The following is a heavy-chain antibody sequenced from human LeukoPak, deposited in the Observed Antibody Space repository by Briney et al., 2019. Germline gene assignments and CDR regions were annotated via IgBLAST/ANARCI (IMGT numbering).Heavy chain of an antibody. CDR1: GFTFSSYS. V-gene: IGHV3-21*01. Sequence: GGSLRLSCAASGFTFSSYSMNWVRQAPGKGLEWVSSISSSSSYIYYADSVKGRFTISRDNAKNSLYLQMNSLRAEDTAVYYCARDSYDILTGRSVNYFDYWGQGTLVTVSS. J-gene: IGHJ4*02. CDR2: ISSSSSYI. D-gene: IGHD3-9*01. CDR3: ARDSYDILTGRSVNYFDY.